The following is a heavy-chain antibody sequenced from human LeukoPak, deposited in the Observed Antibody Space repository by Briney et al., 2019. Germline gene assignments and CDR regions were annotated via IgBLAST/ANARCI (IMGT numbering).Heavy chain of an antibody. J-gene: IGHJ4*02. V-gene: IGHV3-33*08. CDR3: ARDAPAFGFYSSSLGY. Sequence: GGSLRLSCAASGFTFSSYGMHWVRQAPGRGLEWVAAIWYDGINKYYADSVKGRFTISRDTSKSTLYLQMTSLRAEDTAVYYCARDAPAFGFYSSSLGYWGQGTLVTVSS. D-gene: IGHD6-6*01. CDR1: GFTFSSYG. CDR2: IWYDGINK.